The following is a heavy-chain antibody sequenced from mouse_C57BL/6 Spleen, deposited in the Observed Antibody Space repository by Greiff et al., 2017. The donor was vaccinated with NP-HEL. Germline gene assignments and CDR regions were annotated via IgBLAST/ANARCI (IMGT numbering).Heavy chain of an antibody. CDR2: IYPGSGST. CDR1: GYTFTSYW. V-gene: IGHV1-55*01. D-gene: IGHD2-5*01. J-gene: IGHJ4*01. CDR3: AREGYYSNFFYAMDY. Sequence: QVQLQQPGAELVKPGASVKMSCKASGYTFTSYWITWVKQRPGQGLEWIGDIYPGSGSTNYNEKFKSKATLTVDTSSSTAYMQLSSLTSEDSAVYYCAREGYYSNFFYAMDYWGQGTSVTVSS.